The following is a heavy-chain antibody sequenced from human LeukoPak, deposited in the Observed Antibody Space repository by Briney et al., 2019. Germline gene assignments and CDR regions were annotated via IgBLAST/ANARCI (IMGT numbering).Heavy chain of an antibody. J-gene: IGHJ6*02. CDR2: IGTAGGT. V-gene: IGHV3-13*01. D-gene: IGHD1-7*01. Sequence: PGGSLRLSCAASGFTFSSYDMHWVRQATGKGLEWVSAIGTAGGTYYPGSVKGRFTISRENAKNSLYLQMNSLRAGDTAVYYCARGLGRNYVLSYYGMDVWGQGTTVTVSS. CDR3: ARGLGRNYVLSYYGMDV. CDR1: GFTFSSYD.